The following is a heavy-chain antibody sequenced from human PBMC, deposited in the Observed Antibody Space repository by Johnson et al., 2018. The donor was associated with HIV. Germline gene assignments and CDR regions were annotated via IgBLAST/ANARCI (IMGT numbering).Heavy chain of an antibody. CDR3: ARDKQVLITTFDAFDI. CDR2: IRQDGSQK. Sequence: VQLVESGGGVVQPGGSLRLSCAASGFTFNTYWMTWVRQAPGKGLEWVANIRQDGSQKYYADSVKGRFTISRDNSKNTLYLQMNSLRAEDTAVFYCARDKQVLITTFDAFDIWGQGTMVTVSS. D-gene: IGHD3-22*01. J-gene: IGHJ3*02. CDR1: GFTFNTYW. V-gene: IGHV3-7*01.